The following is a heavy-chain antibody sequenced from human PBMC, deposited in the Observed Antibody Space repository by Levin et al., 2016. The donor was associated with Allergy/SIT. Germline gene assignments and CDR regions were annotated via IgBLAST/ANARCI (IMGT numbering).Heavy chain of an antibody. CDR2: INHSGST. CDR1: GGSFSGYY. D-gene: IGHD3-10*01. J-gene: IGHJ4*02. CDR3: ARRITMVRGLSH. V-gene: IGHV4-34*01. Sequence: SETLSLTCAVYGGSFSGYYWSWIRQPPGKGLEWIGEINHSGSTNYNPSLKSRVTISVDTSKNQFSLKLSSVTAADTAVYYCARRITMVRGLSHWGQGTLVTVSS.